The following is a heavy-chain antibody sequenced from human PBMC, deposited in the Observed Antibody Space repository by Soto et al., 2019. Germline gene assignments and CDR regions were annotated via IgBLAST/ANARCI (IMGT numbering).Heavy chain of an antibody. D-gene: IGHD2-21*02. CDR3: AKDLKGDSIYYYYYYMDV. V-gene: IGHV3-30*18. Sequence: PGGSMRLSCAASGFTFSSYGMHWVRQAPGKGLEWVAVIPYDGSNKYYADSVKGRFTISRDNSKNTLYLQMDSLRAEDTAVYYCAKDLKGDSIYYYYYYMDVWGKGTTVTVSS. J-gene: IGHJ6*03. CDR2: IPYDGSNK. CDR1: GFTFSSYG.